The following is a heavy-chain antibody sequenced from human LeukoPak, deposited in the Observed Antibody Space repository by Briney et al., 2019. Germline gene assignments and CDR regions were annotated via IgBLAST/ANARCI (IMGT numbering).Heavy chain of an antibody. D-gene: IGHD6-13*01. CDR2: INHSGRT. J-gene: IGHJ6*03. Sequence: PSETLSLTCAVYGGSFSGYYWSWIRQPPGKGLEWVGEINHSGRTNYNPSLKSRVTISVDTSKNQFSLKLSSVTAADTAVYYCARVTFIAAAGSFAYYYYMDVWGKGTTVTVS. CDR1: GGSFSGYY. CDR3: ARVTFIAAAGSFAYYYYMDV. V-gene: IGHV4-34*01.